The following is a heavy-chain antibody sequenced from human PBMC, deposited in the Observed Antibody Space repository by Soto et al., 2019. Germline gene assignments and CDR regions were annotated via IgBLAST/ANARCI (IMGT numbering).Heavy chain of an antibody. V-gene: IGHV1-3*01. CDR1: GYTFTSYA. CDR2: INAGNGNT. Sequence: ASVKVSCKASGYTFTSYAMHWVRQAPGQRLEWMGWINAGNGNTKYSQKFQGRVTITRDTSASTAYMELSSLRSEDTAVYYCARREEYSSGSQGGYYYYYGRDVWGQGTTVTVSS. CDR3: ARREEYSSGSQGGYYYYYGRDV. D-gene: IGHD6-19*01. J-gene: IGHJ6*02.